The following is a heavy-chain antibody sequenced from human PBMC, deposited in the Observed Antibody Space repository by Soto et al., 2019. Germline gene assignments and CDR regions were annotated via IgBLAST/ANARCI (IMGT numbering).Heavy chain of an antibody. D-gene: IGHD2-2*01. Sequence: ASVKVSCKASGYTLTSYAIHWVRQAPGQRLECMGWVNSGNGDTKYSQKFQGRVTITRDTSASTAYMELSSLRSEDTAVYYCARDLPGYCTSTSCFYGMDVWGQGTTVTVSS. V-gene: IGHV1-3*01. CDR3: ARDLPGYCTSTSCFYGMDV. CDR2: VNSGNGDT. CDR1: GYTLTSYA. J-gene: IGHJ6*02.